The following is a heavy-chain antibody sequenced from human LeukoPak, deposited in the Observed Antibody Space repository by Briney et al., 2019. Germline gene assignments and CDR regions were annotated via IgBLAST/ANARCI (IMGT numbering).Heavy chain of an antibody. V-gene: IGHV4-4*07. J-gene: IGHJ4*02. CDR1: GGSISGYY. D-gene: IGHD1-7*01. CDR3: ARLITGTTTAFDI. CDR2: VYTSGST. Sequence: SETLSLTCSVSGGSISGYYLTWIRQPAGKGLEWIGRVYTSGSTHYNPSLKTRLTMSVDTSKNQFSLKLSSVTAADTAVYYCARLITGTTTAFDIWGRGPLVTVSS.